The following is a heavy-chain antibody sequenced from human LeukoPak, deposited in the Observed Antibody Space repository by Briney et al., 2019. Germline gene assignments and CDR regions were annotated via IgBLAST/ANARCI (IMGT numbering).Heavy chain of an antibody. D-gene: IGHD1/OR15-1a*01. J-gene: IGHJ3*02. V-gene: IGHV4-4*07. Sequence: AETLSLTCTVSGGSFRGYYWSWLRQPAGKGLEWVGRIYTSRNINFNPSLKSRVTMSVDTSKNQVSLKLNSVTAADTAVYYCARNNWNNGFDIWGQGTMVTVSS. CDR3: ARNNWNNGFDI. CDR2: IYTSRNI. CDR1: GGSFRGYY.